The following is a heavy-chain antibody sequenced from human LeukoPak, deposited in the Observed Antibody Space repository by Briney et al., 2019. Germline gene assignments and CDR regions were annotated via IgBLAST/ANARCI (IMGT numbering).Heavy chain of an antibody. CDR3: AKDHSSDWQDKYFQH. J-gene: IGHJ1*01. D-gene: IGHD6-19*01. V-gene: IGHV3-7*03. CDR1: GFAFRSFW. CDR2: INQDVSEK. Sequence: GGSLRLSCAASGFAFRSFWMSWVRQAPGKGLEWVADINQDVSEKKYVDSVKGRFTISRDNAKNILYLQMNSLRAEDTAVYHCAKDHSSDWQDKYFQHWGQGTLVTVSS.